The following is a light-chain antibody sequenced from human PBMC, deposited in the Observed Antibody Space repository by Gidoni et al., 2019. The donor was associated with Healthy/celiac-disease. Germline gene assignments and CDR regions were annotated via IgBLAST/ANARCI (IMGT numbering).Light chain of an antibody. V-gene: IGKV3-15*01. Sequence: EIVMTQSPATLSVSPGERATLSCRASQSVSSNLAWYQQKPGQAPRLLIYGASSGSGTEFTLTISSLQSEDFAVYYCQQYNNWSERTFGQGTKVEIK. J-gene: IGKJ1*01. CDR3: QQYNNWSERT. CDR2: GAS. CDR1: QSVSSN.